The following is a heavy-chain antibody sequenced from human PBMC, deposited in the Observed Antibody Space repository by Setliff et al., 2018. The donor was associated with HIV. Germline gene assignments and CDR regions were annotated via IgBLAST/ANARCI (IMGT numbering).Heavy chain of an antibody. J-gene: IGHJ2*01. CDR1: GFIFTNAW. CDR2: IKSKSDGGTT. Sequence: PGGSLRLSCETSGFIFTNAWMSWVRQSPRKGLEWLARIKSKSDGGTTSYAAPVKDRFTISRDDSRNTLYLQMNSMKSDDTATYYCAGHYYDPLTGYYVWFFDVWGRGTLVTVSS. D-gene: IGHD3-9*01. V-gene: IGHV3-15*05. CDR3: AGHYYDPLTGYYVWFFDV.